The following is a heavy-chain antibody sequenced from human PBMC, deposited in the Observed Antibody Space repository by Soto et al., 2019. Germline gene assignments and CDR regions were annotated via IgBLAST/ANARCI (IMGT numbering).Heavy chain of an antibody. V-gene: IGHV2-5*02. CDR3: AHRYYDILWEEGPYFDY. J-gene: IGHJ4*02. CDR2: IYWDDDK. CDR1: GFSLSTSGVG. D-gene: IGHD3-9*01. Sequence: QITLKESGPTLVKPTQTLTLTCTFSGFSLSTSGVGVGWIRQPPGKALEWLALIYWDDDKRYSPSLKSRLTITKDISPNPXVLTMTNMDPVDTATYYCAHRYYDILWEEGPYFDYWGQGTLVTVSS.